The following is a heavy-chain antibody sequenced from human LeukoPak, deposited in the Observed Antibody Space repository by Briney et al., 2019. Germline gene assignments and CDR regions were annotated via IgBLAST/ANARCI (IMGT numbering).Heavy chain of an antibody. CDR3: ARGTMSPYYFDF. CDR1: GFTFSSYS. CDR2: ISSSSSYI. D-gene: IGHD3-10*02. Sequence: GGSLRLSCAASGFTFSSYSMKWVRQAPGKGLEWVSFISSSSSYIYYSDSVKGRFTISRDNARNSLYLQMNSLRVEDTAVYYCARGTMSPYYFDFWGQGTLVTVSS. V-gene: IGHV3-21*01. J-gene: IGHJ4*02.